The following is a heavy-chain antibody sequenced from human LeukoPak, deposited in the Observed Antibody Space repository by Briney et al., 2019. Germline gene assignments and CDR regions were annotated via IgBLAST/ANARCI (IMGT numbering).Heavy chain of an antibody. J-gene: IGHJ4*02. V-gene: IGHV3-7*01. CDR3: ARDGGELWPLDE. CDR2: IKPDGSET. Sequence: GGSLRLSCVASGFPFKGYWMTWVGQSPGEGLDWVANIKPDGSETNYLDSVKGRFTISRDNARDSLFLEMNNLRVDDTAVYYCARDGGELWPLDEWGQGILVTVSS. CDR1: GFPFKGYW. D-gene: IGHD3-10*01.